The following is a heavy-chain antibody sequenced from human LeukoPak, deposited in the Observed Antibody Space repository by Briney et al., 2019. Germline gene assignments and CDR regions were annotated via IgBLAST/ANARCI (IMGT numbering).Heavy chain of an antibody. CDR1: GFTFSSYG. D-gene: IGHD6-13*01. CDR3: ARDSLAAAGTSV. CDR2: IWYDGSNK. Sequence: PGGSLRLSCAASGFTFSSYGMHWVRQAPGKGLEWVAVIWYDGSNKYYADSVKGRFTISRDNSKNTLYLQMNSLRAEDTAVYYCARDSLAAAGTSVWGQGTLVTVSS. V-gene: IGHV3-33*08. J-gene: IGHJ4*02.